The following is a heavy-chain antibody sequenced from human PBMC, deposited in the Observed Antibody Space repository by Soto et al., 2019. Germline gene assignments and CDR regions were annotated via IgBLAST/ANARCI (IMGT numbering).Heavy chain of an antibody. J-gene: IGHJ5*02. CDR2: MNPNSGNT. D-gene: IGHD6-13*01. CDR3: ARGTTAAGPAWFGT. CDR1: GYTFTSYD. Sequence: QVQLVQSGAEVKKSGASVKVSCKASGYTFTSYDINWVRQATGQGLEWMGWMNPNSGNTGYAQKFQGRVTMTRNTSISTAYMELTSLRYEDTAVYYCARGTTAAGPAWFGTSGQGTQVIVSS. V-gene: IGHV1-8*01.